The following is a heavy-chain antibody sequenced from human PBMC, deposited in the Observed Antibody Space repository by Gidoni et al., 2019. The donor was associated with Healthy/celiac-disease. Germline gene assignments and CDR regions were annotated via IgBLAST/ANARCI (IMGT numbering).Heavy chain of an antibody. D-gene: IGHD3-9*01. CDR2: IYYSGST. CDR3: ARQDYDILTGSASYFDY. J-gene: IGHJ4*02. V-gene: IGHV4-39*01. Sequence: QLQLQESGPGLVKPSETLSLTCTVSGGSISSSSYYWGWIRQPPGKGLEWIGSIYYSGSTYYNPSLKSRVTISVDTSKNQFSLKLSSVTAADTAVYYCARQDYDILTGSASYFDYWGQGTLVTVSS. CDR1: GGSISSSSYY.